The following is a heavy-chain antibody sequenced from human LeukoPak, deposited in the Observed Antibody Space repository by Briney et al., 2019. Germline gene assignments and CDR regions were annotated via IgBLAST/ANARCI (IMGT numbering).Heavy chain of an antibody. V-gene: IGHV3-48*04. J-gene: IGHJ4*02. CDR1: GFTFSSYS. CDR3: ATIVVVPAAVDY. D-gene: IGHD2-2*01. Sequence: GGSLRLSCAASGFTFSSYSMNWVRQSPVKGLEWISYIGSGSGAIFYAPSVRGRFTVSRDNAKNSLYLQMNSLRAEDTAVYYCATIVVVPAAVDYWGQGTLVTVSS. CDR2: IGSGSGAI.